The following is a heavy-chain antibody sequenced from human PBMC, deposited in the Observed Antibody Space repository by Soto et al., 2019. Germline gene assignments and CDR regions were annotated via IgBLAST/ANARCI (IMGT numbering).Heavy chain of an antibody. J-gene: IGHJ5*01. D-gene: IGHD6-13*01. CDR1: GGSLNNFY. V-gene: IGHV4-59*12. Sequence: SETLSLTCSVSGGSLNNFYWTWIRQPPGKGLEWIAHVSYAGVTKYNPSLQSRATISVDTSKSHFYLNLNSVSAADTAIYYCAIYSTTPNWLDSWAQRTPVPVSS. CDR2: VSYAGVT. CDR3: AIYSTTPNWLDS.